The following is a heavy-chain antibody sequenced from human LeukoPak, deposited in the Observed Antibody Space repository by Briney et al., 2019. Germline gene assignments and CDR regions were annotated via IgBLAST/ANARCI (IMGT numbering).Heavy chain of an antibody. D-gene: IGHD5-12*01. CDR1: VFTFSRYG. CDR3: ARDRGYAFDI. Sequence: SGGSLRLSCAASVFTFSRYGMHWVRQAPGKGLVWVSRINSDGGSTSYADSVKGRFTISRDNAKNTLYLQMNNLRAEDTAVYYCARDRGYAFDIWGQGTMVTVSS. V-gene: IGHV3-74*01. J-gene: IGHJ3*02. CDR2: INSDGGST.